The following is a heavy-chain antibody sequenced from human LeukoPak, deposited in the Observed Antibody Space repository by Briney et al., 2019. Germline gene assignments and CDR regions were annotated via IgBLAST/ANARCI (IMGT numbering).Heavy chain of an antibody. J-gene: IGHJ6*02. V-gene: IGHV1-2*06. D-gene: IGHD2-2*01. Sequence: GASVKVSCKASGYTFTGYYMHWVRQAPGQGLEWMGRINPNSGGTNYAQKFQGRVTMTRDTSISTAYMELSRLRSDDTAVYYCARDRSFMPRANIVVVPAARNYYYYGMDVWGQGTTVTVSS. CDR2: INPNSGGT. CDR1: GYTFTGYY. CDR3: ARDRSFMPRANIVVVPAARNYYYYGMDV.